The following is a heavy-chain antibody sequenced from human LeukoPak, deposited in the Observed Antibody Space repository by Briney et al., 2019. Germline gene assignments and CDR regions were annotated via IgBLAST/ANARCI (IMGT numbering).Heavy chain of an antibody. D-gene: IGHD2-2*01. CDR1: GFTFSSYA. V-gene: IGHV3-23*01. CDR2: ISGSGGST. J-gene: IGHJ6*02. CDR3: AKDSVVPAASGYYYYGMDV. Sequence: GGSLRLSCAASGFTFSSYAMSWVHQAPGKGLEWVSAISGSGGSTYYADSVKGRFTISRDNSKNTLYLQMNSLRAEDTAVYYCAKDSVVPAASGYYYYGMDVWGQGTTVTVSS.